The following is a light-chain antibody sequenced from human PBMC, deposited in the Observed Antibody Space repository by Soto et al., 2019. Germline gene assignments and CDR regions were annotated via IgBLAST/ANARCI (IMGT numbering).Light chain of an antibody. CDR3: QQYYDWPLT. J-gene: IGKJ4*01. Sequence: EIVMTQSPATLSVSPGERATLFCRASQGVNTYLAWYQQKPGQAPRLLIYGPSTRATGIPARFSGGGSGTEFTLTISSLQSEDFAVYYCQQYYDWPLTFGGGTKVDIK. V-gene: IGKV3-15*01. CDR1: QGVNTY. CDR2: GPS.